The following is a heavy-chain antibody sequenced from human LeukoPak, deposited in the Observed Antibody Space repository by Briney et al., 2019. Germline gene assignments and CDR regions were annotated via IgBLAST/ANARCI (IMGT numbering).Heavy chain of an antibody. D-gene: IGHD3-10*01. J-gene: IGHJ5*02. CDR1: GYTFTTYY. Sequence: GASVKVSCKASGYTFTTYYMHWVRQAPGQGLEWMGRISAYNGNTNYAQKLQGRVTMTTDTSTSTAYMELRSLRSDDTAVYYCAREPVGWFGESMRPTRWFDPWGQGTLVTVSS. CDR3: AREPVGWFGESMRPTRWFDP. CDR2: ISAYNGNT. V-gene: IGHV1-18*04.